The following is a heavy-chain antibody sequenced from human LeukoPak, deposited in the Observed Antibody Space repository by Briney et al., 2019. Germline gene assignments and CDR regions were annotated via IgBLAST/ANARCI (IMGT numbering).Heavy chain of an antibody. Sequence: GGSLRLSCAASGFTFCSYAMHWVRNAPGKGLEWVAVISYDGSNKYYADSVKGRFTISRDNSKNTLYLQMNSLRAEDTAVYYCASSPPVHWGQGTLVTVSS. CDR1: GFTFCSYA. CDR2: ISYDGSNK. D-gene: IGHD6-6*01. V-gene: IGHV3-30-3*01. J-gene: IGHJ4*02. CDR3: ASSPPVH.